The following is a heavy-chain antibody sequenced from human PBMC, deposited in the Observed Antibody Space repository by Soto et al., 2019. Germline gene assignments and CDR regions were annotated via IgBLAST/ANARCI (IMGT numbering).Heavy chain of an antibody. Sequence: QVQLQQWGAGLLKPSETLSLTCAVYGGSFSGYYWSWIRQPPGKGLEWIGEINHSGSTNYNPSLKSRVTISVGTSKNQFALKLSSVTAADTAVYYCAGAPHYWGQGTLVTVSS. CDR3: AGAPHY. CDR2: INHSGST. J-gene: IGHJ4*02. CDR1: GGSFSGYY. V-gene: IGHV4-34*01.